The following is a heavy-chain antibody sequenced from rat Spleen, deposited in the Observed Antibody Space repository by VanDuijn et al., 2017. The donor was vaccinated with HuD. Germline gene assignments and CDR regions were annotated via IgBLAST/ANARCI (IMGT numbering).Heavy chain of an antibody. Sequence: VQLVESGGGLVQPGRSLKLSCSASGFTFSSYLMHWIRQAPGKRLDWVAYISSSSGTVYADAVKGRFTISRDNAKNTLYLQLNSLRSEDTAIYYCARNDYPGITGVMDAWGQGASVTVSS. V-gene: IGHV5-62*01. CDR3: ARNDYPGITGVMDA. J-gene: IGHJ4*01. D-gene: IGHD1-4*01. CDR1: GFTFSSYL. CDR2: ISSSSGT.